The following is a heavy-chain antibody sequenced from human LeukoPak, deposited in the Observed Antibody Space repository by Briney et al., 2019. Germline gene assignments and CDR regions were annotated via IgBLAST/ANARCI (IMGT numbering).Heavy chain of an antibody. CDR3: TGEGGYNPHFDY. CDR1: GFTFGDYA. J-gene: IGHJ4*02. V-gene: IGHV3-49*04. CDR2: IRSKAYGGTT. Sequence: GGSLRLSCTASGFTFGDYAMSWVRQAPGKGLEWVGFIRSKAYGGTTEYAASVKGRFTISRDDSKSIAYLQMNSLKTEDTAAYYCTGEGGYNPHFDYWGQGTLVTVSS. D-gene: IGHD5-24*01.